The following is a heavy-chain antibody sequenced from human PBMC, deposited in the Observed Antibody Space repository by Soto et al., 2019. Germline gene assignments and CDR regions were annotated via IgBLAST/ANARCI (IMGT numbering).Heavy chain of an antibody. Sequence: QVQLVQSGAEVKKPGSSVKVSCKASGGTFNNYAISWVRQAPGQGLEWMGGIIPIFGTANYAQKFQGRVTITADESTSTAYMELSSLRSEDTAVYYCVAPGEGPHFYYYGMDVWGQGTTVTVSS. CDR3: VAPGEGPHFYYYGMDV. J-gene: IGHJ6*02. CDR2: IIPIFGTA. CDR1: GGTFNNYA. V-gene: IGHV1-69*12. D-gene: IGHD3-10*01.